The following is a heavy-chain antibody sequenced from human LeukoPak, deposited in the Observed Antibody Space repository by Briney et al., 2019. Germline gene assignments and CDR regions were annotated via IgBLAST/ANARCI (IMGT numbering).Heavy chain of an antibody. CDR3: ARGVAGREYYYYYYMDV. CDR1: GYTFTSYG. D-gene: IGHD6-19*01. Sequence: ASVKVSCKASGYTFTSYGISWVRQAPGQGLEWMGWINPNSGGTNYAQKFQGRVTMTRDTSITTAYMELSRLRSDDTAVYYCARGVAGREYYYYYYMDVWGKGTTVTVSS. V-gene: IGHV1-2*02. CDR2: INPNSGGT. J-gene: IGHJ6*03.